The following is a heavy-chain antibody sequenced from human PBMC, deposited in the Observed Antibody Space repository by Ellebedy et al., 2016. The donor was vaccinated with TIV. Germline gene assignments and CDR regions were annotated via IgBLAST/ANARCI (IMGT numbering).Heavy chain of an antibody. V-gene: IGHV3-23*01. CDR1: GFTFSTFA. J-gene: IGHJ4*02. Sequence: GGSLRLSCAASGFTFSTFAMHWVRQTPGKGLEWVSVISAGSTSTHYTDSVKGRFTIPRDNSQNTLFLQMNSLRAEDTAVYYCAKGSSSGYNYDRVGFAYWGQGILVTVSS. D-gene: IGHD5-18*01. CDR2: ISAGSTST. CDR3: AKGSSSGYNYDRVGFAY.